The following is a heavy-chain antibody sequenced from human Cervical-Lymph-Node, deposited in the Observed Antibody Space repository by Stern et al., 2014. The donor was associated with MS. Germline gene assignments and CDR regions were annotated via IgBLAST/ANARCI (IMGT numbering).Heavy chain of an antibody. CDR2: IYPGDSES. CDR1: GYSFANHW. V-gene: IGHV5-51*01. CDR3: ARVRGTLDRGVLSYYRMDV. Sequence: EVQLVESGAEVKKPGESLKISCKGSGYSFANHWIGWVRQMPGKGLVWLGVIYPGDSESRYSPSFQGQVTISADTSISTAYRQWSSLKASDTAMYFCARVRGTLDRGVLSYYRMDVWGQGTTVTVSS. D-gene: IGHD3-10*01. J-gene: IGHJ6*02.